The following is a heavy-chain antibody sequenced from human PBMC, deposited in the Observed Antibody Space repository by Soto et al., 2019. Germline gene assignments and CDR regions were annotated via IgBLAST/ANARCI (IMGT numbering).Heavy chain of an antibody. Sequence: VQLVESGGGVVQPGRSLRLSCAASGFTFSSYGMHWVRQAPGKGLEWVGRIKSKTDGGTTDYAAPVKGRFTISRDDSKNTLYLQMNSLKTEDTAVYYCTTSIAVAGMTYWFDPWGQGTLVTVSS. V-gene: IGHV3-15*01. CDR3: TTSIAVAGMTYWFDP. D-gene: IGHD6-19*01. CDR2: IKSKTDGGTT. J-gene: IGHJ5*02. CDR1: GFTFSSYG.